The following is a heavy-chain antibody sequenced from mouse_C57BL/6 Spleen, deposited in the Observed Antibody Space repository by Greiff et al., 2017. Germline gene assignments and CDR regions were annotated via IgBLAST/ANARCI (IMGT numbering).Heavy chain of an antibody. D-gene: IGHD2-14*01. CDR1: GYSFTDYN. V-gene: IGHV1-39*01. Sequence: VQLQQSGPELVKPGASVKISCKASGYSFTDYNMNWVKQSNGKSLEWIGVINPNYGTTSYNQKFKGKATLTVDQSSRTAYMQLNSLTSEDSAVYYCASTPNLLEAYYAMDYWGQGTSVTVSS. CDR3: ASTPNLLEAYYAMDY. CDR2: INPNYGTT. J-gene: IGHJ4*01.